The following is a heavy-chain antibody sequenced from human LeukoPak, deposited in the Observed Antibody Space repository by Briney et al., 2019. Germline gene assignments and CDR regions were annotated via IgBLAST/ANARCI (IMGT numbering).Heavy chain of an antibody. J-gene: IGHJ4*02. CDR2: IIPIFGTA. V-gene: IGHV1-69*13. CDR3: ARAVSNGDGYIDY. D-gene: IGHD5-24*01. Sequence: SVKVSCKASGGTFSSYAISWVRQAPGQGLEWMGGIIPIFGTANYAQKFQGRVTITADESTSTAYTELSSLRSEDTAVYYCARAVSNGDGYIDYWGQGTLVTVSS. CDR1: GGTFSSYA.